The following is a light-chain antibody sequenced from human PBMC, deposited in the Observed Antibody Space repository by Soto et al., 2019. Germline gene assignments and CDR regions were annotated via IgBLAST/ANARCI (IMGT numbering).Light chain of an antibody. CDR3: SSYTANSVTLYV. CDR1: TSDIGASNY. V-gene: IGLV2-14*01. Sequence: QSVLTQPASVSGSPGQSITISCTGSTSDIGASNYVSWYQQRPGKAPKVIIYEVSNRPSGVSNRFSGSKSGNTASLTIFGLQAEDEGDYYCSSYTANSVTLYVFGTGTKLTVL. CDR2: EVS. J-gene: IGLJ1*01.